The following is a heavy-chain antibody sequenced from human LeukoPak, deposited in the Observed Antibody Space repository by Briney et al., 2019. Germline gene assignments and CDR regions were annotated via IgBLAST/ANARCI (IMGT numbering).Heavy chain of an antibody. Sequence: PSETLSLTCGVSGASVSSIGYSWSWIRQPPGRGLEWIGYIYQSGSASYNPSLQSRVTISIDKSKNQFSLNLNSVTAADTAVYYCARNSYYDNSGEGAFDIWGQGTMVPVSS. CDR3: ARNSYYDNSGEGAFDI. J-gene: IGHJ3*02. CDR1: GASVSSIGYS. CDR2: IYQSGSA. V-gene: IGHV4-30-2*01. D-gene: IGHD3-22*01.